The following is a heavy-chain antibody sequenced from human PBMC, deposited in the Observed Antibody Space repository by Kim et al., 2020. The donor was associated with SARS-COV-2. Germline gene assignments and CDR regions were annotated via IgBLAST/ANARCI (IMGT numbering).Heavy chain of an antibody. J-gene: IGHJ1*01. V-gene: IGHV3-30*15. CDR3: ASSIAAASYFQH. D-gene: IGHD6-13*01. Sequence: YVDAVKGRFTISRDNSTHTLYLQMGSLSAEDTAVYYCASSIAAASYFQHWGQGTLVTVSS.